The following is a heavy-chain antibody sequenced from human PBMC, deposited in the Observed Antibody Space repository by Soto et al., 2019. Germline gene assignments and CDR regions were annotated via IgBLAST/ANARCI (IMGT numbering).Heavy chain of an antibody. CDR1: GYTFTSYG. J-gene: IGHJ6*02. CDR3: ARTGYDFWSGYYTKGVYYYGMDV. D-gene: IGHD3-3*01. V-gene: IGHV1-18*01. Sequence: ASVKVSCKASGYTFTSYGISWVRQAPGQGLEWMGWISAYNGNTNYAQKLQGRVTMTTDTSTSTAYMELRSLRSVDTAVYYCARTGYDFWSGYYTKGVYYYGMDVWGQGTTVTVSS. CDR2: ISAYNGNT.